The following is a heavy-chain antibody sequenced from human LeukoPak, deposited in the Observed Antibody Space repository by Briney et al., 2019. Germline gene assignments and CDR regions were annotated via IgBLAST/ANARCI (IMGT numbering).Heavy chain of an antibody. CDR2: INPHTGAA. J-gene: IGHJ4*02. D-gene: IGHD3-3*01. Sequence: ASVKASCKVSGYTFIENYIHWVRQAPGQGLEWMGLINPHTGAANYSQKSQGRVTMTRDTSISTAYMHLTRLKFDDTAVYYCARGKSGYSPWGQGTPVTVSS. CDR1: GYTFIENY. V-gene: IGHV1-2*06. CDR3: ARGKSGYSP.